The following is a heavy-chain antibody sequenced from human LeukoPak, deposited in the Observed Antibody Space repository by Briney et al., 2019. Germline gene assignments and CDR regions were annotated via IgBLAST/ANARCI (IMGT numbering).Heavy chain of an antibody. J-gene: IGHJ5*02. Sequence: QVQLQQWGAGLLKPSETLSLTCAVYGGSFSGYYWGWIRQPPGKGLEWIGEINLSGSTKYNPSLKSRVTISGDTSKNQFSLRLSSVTAADTAVYYCARYCSSTSCYWFDPWGQGTLVTVSS. D-gene: IGHD2-2*01. CDR1: GGSFSGYY. CDR2: INLSGST. CDR3: ARYCSSTSCYWFDP. V-gene: IGHV4-34*01.